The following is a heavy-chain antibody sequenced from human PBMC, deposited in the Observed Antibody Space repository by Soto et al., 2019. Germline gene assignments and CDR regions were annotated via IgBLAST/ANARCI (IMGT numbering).Heavy chain of an antibody. CDR3: ARDRIPSRLLWFGESKEDYYGMDV. J-gene: IGHJ6*02. D-gene: IGHD3-10*01. CDR2: INPNSSGT. CDR1: GYTFTGYY. V-gene: IGHV1-2*02. Sequence: ASVKVSCMASGYTFTGYYLHWVRQPPGQGLAWMGWINPNSSGTNYAQKFQGGVTMTRDTSISTASMELSRLRSDDTVVYYCARDRIPSRLLWFGESKEDYYGMDVWGQGTTVTVSS.